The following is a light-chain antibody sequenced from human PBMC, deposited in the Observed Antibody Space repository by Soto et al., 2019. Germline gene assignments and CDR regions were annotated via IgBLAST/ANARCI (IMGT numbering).Light chain of an antibody. Sequence: DIQMTQSPSSLSASVGDRVTITCRASQGISSYLNWYQQKPGKAPKLLIYAASSLQCGVPSRFSGSGSGTDFTLTISSLQPEDFATYYCQQCYSTKWTFGQGIKVDIK. CDR1: QGISSY. CDR2: AAS. V-gene: IGKV1-39*01. CDR3: QQCYSTKWT. J-gene: IGKJ1*01.